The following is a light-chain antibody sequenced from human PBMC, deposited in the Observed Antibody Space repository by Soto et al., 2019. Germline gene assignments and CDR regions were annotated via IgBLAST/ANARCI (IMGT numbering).Light chain of an antibody. Sequence: SHITHCTSSLSPSVGDRVTITCQASQDISNYLNWYQQKPGKAPKLLIYDAFNLETGVPSRFSGSGSGTDFTFTISSLQPEDIATYYCQQYDNLPITFGQGTRLEIK. V-gene: IGKV1-33*01. CDR2: DAF. J-gene: IGKJ5*01. CDR1: QDISNY. CDR3: QQYDNLPIT.